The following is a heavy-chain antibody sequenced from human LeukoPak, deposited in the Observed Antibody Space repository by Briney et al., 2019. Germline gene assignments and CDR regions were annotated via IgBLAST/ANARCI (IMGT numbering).Heavy chain of an antibody. J-gene: IGHJ4*02. CDR2: IWYDGSNK. Sequence: GGSLRLSCAASGFTFNSYGMHWVRQASGKGLEWVAVIWYDGSNKYYADSVKGRFTISRDNSKNTLYLQMNSLRAEDTAVYYCARDLGSPDYWGQGTLVTVSS. V-gene: IGHV3-33*01. D-gene: IGHD2-15*01. CDR3: ARDLGSPDY. CDR1: GFTFNSYG.